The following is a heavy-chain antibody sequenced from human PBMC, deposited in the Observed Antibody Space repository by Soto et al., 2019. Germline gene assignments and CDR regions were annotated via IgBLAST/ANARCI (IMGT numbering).Heavy chain of an antibody. J-gene: IGHJ4*02. CDR1: GGTFSSYA. CDR2: IIPIFGTA. V-gene: IGHV1-69*13. CDR3: ARGYYYDNNGNYPNFDY. Sequence: SVKVSCKASGGTFSSYAISWVRQAPGQGLEWMGGIIPIFGTANYAQKFQGRVTITADESTSTAYMELSSLRSEGTAVYYCARGYYYDNNGNYPNFDYWGQGTLVNVSS. D-gene: IGHD3-22*01.